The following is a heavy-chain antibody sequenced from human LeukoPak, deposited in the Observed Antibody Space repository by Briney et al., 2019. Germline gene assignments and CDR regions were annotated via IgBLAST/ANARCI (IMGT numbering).Heavy chain of an antibody. V-gene: IGHV3-48*01. D-gene: IGHD3-10*01. CDR2: ISSASNTI. J-gene: IGHJ5*02. Sequence: GGSLRLSCAASGFTFSSYSMNWVRQAPGKGLEWVSYISSASNTIYYADSVKGRFTISRDNAKNSLYLQMNSLRAEDTAMYYCARDGWFRDYNWFDPWGQGTLVTVSS. CDR1: GFTFSSYS. CDR3: ARDGWFRDYNWFDP.